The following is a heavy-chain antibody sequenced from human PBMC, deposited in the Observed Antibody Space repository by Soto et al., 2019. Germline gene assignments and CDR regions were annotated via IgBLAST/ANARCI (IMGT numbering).Heavy chain of an antibody. J-gene: IGHJ6*02. V-gene: IGHV4-59*01. CDR2: IYYSGST. Sequence: QVQLQESGPGLVKPSETLSLTCTVSGGSISSYYWSWIRQPPGKGLEWIGYIYYSGSTNYNPSLKSRVTISVDTSKNQFSLKLSSVTAADTAVYYCARTRHGAVAATGGMDVWGQGTTVTVSS. D-gene: IGHD2-15*01. CDR3: ARTRHGAVAATGGMDV. CDR1: GGSISSYY.